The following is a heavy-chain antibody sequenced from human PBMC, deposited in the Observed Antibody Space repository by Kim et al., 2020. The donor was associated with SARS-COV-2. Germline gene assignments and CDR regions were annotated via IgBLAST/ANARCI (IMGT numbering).Heavy chain of an antibody. V-gene: IGHV4-4*02. J-gene: IGHJ4*02. CDR3: ASATYYYGSGSYSLDY. CDR1: GGSISSGAW. CDR2: IYHSGNT. D-gene: IGHD3-10*01. Sequence: SETLSLTCAVSGGSISSGAWWSWVRQSPGKGLEWIGEIYHSGNTNYNPSLQSRVTISVDKSTNQFSLKLSSVTAADTAVYYCASATYYYGSGSYSLDYWGQGTLVTVSS.